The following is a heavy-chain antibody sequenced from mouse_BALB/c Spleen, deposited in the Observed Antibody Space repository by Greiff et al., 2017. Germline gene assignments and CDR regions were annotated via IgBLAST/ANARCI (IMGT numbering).Heavy chain of an antibody. CDR1: GFTFSDYY. D-gene: IGHD4-1*02. J-gene: IGHJ3*01. V-gene: IGHV5-4*02. CDR2: ISDGGSYT. CDR3: ARDATGTGLAY. Sequence: DVKLVESGGGLVKPGGSLKLSCAASGFTFSDYYMYWVRQTPEKRLEWVATISDGGSYTYYPDSVKGRFTISRDNAKNNLYLQMSSLKSEDTAMYYCARDATGTGLAYWGQGTLVTVSA.